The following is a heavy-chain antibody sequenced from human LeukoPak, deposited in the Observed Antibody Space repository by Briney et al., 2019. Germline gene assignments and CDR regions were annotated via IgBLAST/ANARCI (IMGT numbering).Heavy chain of an antibody. V-gene: IGHV3-7*01. CDR1: GFTFSTYW. CDR2: INQDGSKI. CDR3: ARDQGWFDP. Sequence: GGSLRLSCAASGFTFSTYWMTWVRQAPGKGLEWVANINQDGSKINYVDSVKGRFTISRDNAKNSLYLQTNSLRAEDTAVYYCARDQGWFDPWGQGTLVAVSS. J-gene: IGHJ5*02.